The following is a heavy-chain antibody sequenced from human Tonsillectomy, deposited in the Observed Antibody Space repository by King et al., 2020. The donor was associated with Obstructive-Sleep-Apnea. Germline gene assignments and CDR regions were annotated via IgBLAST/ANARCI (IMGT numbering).Heavy chain of an antibody. J-gene: IGHJ4*02. CDR1: GFTFSSYW. CDR3: AREVGVVLWFGELLFGYFDY. D-gene: IGHD3-10*01. CDR2: IKQDGSEK. V-gene: IGHV3-7*03. Sequence: VQLVESGGGLVQPGGSLRLSCAASGFTFSSYWMSWVRQAPGKGLEWVANIKQDGSEKYYVDSVKGRFTISRDNAKNSLYLQMNSLRAEDTAGYYSAREVGVVLWFGELLFGYFDYWGQGTLVTVSS.